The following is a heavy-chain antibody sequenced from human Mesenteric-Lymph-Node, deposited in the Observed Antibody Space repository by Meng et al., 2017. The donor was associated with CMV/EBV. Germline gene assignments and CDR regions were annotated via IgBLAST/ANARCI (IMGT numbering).Heavy chain of an antibody. CDR3: ARDLGSPGGDPQGQFDY. Sequence: SETLSLTCTVSGGSISSRTYYWAWIRQPPGKGLEWIGSMYYSGTTYYNPSLKSRVTISVDTSKNQFSLRMRSVTAADTAVYYCARDLGSPGGDPQGQFDYWGQGTLVTVSS. D-gene: IGHD2-21*01. CDR1: GGSISSRTYY. V-gene: IGHV4-39*07. CDR2: MYYSGTT. J-gene: IGHJ4*02.